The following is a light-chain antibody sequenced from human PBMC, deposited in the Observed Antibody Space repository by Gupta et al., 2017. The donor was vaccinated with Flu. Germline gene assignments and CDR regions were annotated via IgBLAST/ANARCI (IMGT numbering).Light chain of an antibody. J-gene: IGKJ1*01. Sequence: EIVMTQSPATLSLPPGERVILSCRASRSVGTNLAWYHQKPGQAPRLLIYGASNRANGIPSRFSGSGSGTAFALTISNLQSEDFGVFYCQQYGSWPRTFGQGTNVETK. CDR1: RSVGTN. CDR2: GAS. V-gene: IGKV3-15*01. CDR3: QQYGSWPRT.